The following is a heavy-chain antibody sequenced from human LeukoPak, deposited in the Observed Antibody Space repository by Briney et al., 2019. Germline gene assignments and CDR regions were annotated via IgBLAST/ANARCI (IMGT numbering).Heavy chain of an antibody. V-gene: IGHV1-2*06. CDR2: INPNSGDT. CDR1: GYTFTGYH. J-gene: IGHJ4*02. CDR3: ARDYCSSTSCLFDY. Sequence: ASVKVSCKSSGYTFTGYHMHWVRQAPGQGLEWMGRINPNSGDTNYAQKFQGRVAMTRDTSISTAFMELTRLRSDDTAVYYCARDYCSSTSCLFDYWGQGTLVTVSS. D-gene: IGHD2-2*01.